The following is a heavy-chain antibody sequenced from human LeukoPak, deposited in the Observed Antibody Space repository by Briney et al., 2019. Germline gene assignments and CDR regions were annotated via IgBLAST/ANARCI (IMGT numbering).Heavy chain of an antibody. D-gene: IGHD3-3*01. CDR1: GYSISSGYY. J-gene: IGHJ4*02. CDR3: ARILGFSEWLSPFDY. V-gene: IGHV4-38-2*01. Sequence: SETLSLTCAVSGYSISSGYYWGWIRQPPGKGLEWIGSIYHSGSTYYNPSLKSRVTISVDTSKNQFSLKLSSVTAADTAVYYCARILGFSEWLSPFDYWGQGTLVTVSS. CDR2: IYHSGST.